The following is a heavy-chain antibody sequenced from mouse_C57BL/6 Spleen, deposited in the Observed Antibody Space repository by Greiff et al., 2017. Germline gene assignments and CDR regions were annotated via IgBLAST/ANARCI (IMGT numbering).Heavy chain of an antibody. D-gene: IGHD2-2*01. Sequence: QVQLQQPGAALVKPGASVKMSCKASGYTFTSYWLTWVKQRPGQGLEWIGDIYPGSGSTTYNEKFKSKVTLTVDTSSSTAYMQLSSLTSEDSAVYYCAAGVTFAYWGQGTLVTVSA. J-gene: IGHJ3*01. CDR3: AAGVTFAY. CDR1: GYTFTSYW. CDR2: IYPGSGST. V-gene: IGHV1-55*01.